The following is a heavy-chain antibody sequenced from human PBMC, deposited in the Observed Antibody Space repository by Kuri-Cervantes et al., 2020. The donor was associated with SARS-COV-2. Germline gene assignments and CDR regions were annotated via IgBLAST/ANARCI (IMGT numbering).Heavy chain of an antibody. V-gene: IGHV4-61*05. CDR3: ARSMGNFWSGYYAAYYYYYMDV. CDR1: GGPISSSSYY. J-gene: IGHJ6*03. Sequence: GSLRLSCTVSGGPISSSSYYWGWIRQPPGKGLEWIGYIYYSGSTNYNPSLKSRVTISADTSKNQFSLKLSSVTAADTAVYYCARSMGNFWSGYYAAYYYYYMDVWGKGTTVTVSS. CDR2: IYYSGST. D-gene: IGHD3-3*01.